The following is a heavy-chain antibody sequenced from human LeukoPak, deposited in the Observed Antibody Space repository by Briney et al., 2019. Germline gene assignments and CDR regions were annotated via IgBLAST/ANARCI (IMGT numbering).Heavy chain of an antibody. J-gene: IGHJ4*02. V-gene: IGHV1-2*02. CDR1: GYTFTGYY. D-gene: IGHD5-24*01. CDR2: INPNSGGT. Sequence: ASVKVSCKASGYTFTGYYMHWVRQAPGQGLEWMGWINPNSGGTNYAQKFQGRVTMTRDTSISTAYMELSSLRSEDTAVYYCARDRVREMATITDYWGQGTLVTVSS. CDR3: ARDRVREMATITDY.